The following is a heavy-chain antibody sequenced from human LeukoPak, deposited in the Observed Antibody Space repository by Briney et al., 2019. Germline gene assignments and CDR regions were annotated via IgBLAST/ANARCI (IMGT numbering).Heavy chain of an antibody. V-gene: IGHV3-48*04. J-gene: IGHJ4*02. D-gene: IGHD3-22*01. Sequence: GGSLRLSCAASGFTFSSYSMNWVRQAPGKGLEWVSYISSSSSTIYYADSVKGRFTISRDNAKNSLYLQMNSLRAEDTAVYYCASPYYYDSSGYSVYYFDYWGQGALVTVSS. CDR1: GFTFSSYS. CDR2: ISSSSSTI. CDR3: ASPYYYDSSGYSVYYFDY.